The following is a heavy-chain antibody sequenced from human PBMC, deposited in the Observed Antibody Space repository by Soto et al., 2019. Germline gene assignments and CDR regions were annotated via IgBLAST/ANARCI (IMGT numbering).Heavy chain of an antibody. CDR2: ISGSGGNT. V-gene: IGHV3-23*01. J-gene: IGHJ3*02. Sequence: KGLEWVSAISGSGGNTYYADSVKGRFTISRDNSKNPLYLQMNSLRAEDTAVYYCAKDLRSSSWTLDAFDIWGQGTMVTVSS. CDR3: AKDLRSSSWTLDAFDI. D-gene: IGHD6-13*01.